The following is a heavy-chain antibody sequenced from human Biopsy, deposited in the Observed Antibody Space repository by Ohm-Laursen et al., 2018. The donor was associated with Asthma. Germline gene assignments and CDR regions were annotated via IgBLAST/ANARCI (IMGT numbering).Heavy chain of an antibody. J-gene: IGHJ5*02. D-gene: IGHD5-12*01. CDR3: AKVDPYSGYYFRVGARLLWFDP. CDR2: ISPIFGAI. Sequence: SVKVSCKASGGTLNNYAINWVRQAPGQGLEWMGGISPIFGAIKYGQKFQGRLTLTADVFTNTVHMELSSLRSDDTAVLYCAKVDPYSGYYFRVGARLLWFDPWGQGTLVTVSS. CDR1: GGTLNNYA. V-gene: IGHV1-69*13.